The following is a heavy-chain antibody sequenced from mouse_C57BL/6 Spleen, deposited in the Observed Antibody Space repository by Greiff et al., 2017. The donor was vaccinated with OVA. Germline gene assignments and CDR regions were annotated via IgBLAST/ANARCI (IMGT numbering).Heavy chain of an antibody. CDR1: GYTFTSYW. Sequence: QVQLQQSGAELVKPGASVKLSCKASGYTFTSYWMHWVKQRPGQGLEWIGMIHPNSGSTNYNEKFKGKATLTVDKSSSTAYMQLSSLTSEDSAVYYCARSLYDGYLYYFDYWGQGTTLTVSS. CDR3: ARSLYDGYLYYFDY. V-gene: IGHV1-64*01. J-gene: IGHJ2*01. D-gene: IGHD2-3*01. CDR2: IHPNSGST.